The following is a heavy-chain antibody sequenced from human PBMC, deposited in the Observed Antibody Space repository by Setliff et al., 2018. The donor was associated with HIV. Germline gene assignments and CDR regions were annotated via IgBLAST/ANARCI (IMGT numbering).Heavy chain of an antibody. Sequence: GGSLRLSCAASGFTFSSYAMHWVRQVAGKGLVWVSHIDTDGSRAAFADSVKGRFTISRDNTKNTVYLQMDSLRAEDTAVYYCARAAYYNGLDVWGQGTTVTVSS. V-gene: IGHV3-74*01. D-gene: IGHD3-10*01. CDR2: IDTDGSRA. CDR3: ARAAYYNGLDV. J-gene: IGHJ6*02. CDR1: GFTFSSYA.